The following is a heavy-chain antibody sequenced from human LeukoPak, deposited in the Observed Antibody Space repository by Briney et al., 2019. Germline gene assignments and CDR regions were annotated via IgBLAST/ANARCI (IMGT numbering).Heavy chain of an antibody. CDR2: IYSGGST. Sequence: GGSLRLSCAASGFTVSSNYMTWVRQAPGEGLEWVSVIYSGGSTYYADSVKGRFTISRDNSKNTLYLQMNSLRAEDTAVYYCARITTGTIDYWGQGTLVTVSS. D-gene: IGHD1-1*01. V-gene: IGHV3-53*01. CDR3: ARITTGTIDY. CDR1: GFTVSSNY. J-gene: IGHJ4*02.